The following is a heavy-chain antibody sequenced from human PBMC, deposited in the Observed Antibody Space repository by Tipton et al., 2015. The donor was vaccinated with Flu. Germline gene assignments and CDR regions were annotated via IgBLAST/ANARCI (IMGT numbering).Heavy chain of an antibody. Sequence: LRLSCAASGFSFSTYAMTWVRQAPGRGLEWIGTRHYNGRAYYNPSLKSRVTISADTSKAQLSLKLTSVTAADTAVYWCARDPVGYYDSSAYYIFDYWGQGTLVTVSS. D-gene: IGHD3-22*01. CDR2: RHYNGRA. V-gene: IGHV4-39*07. J-gene: IGHJ4*02. CDR1: GFSFSTYA. CDR3: ARDPVGYYDSSAYYIFDY.